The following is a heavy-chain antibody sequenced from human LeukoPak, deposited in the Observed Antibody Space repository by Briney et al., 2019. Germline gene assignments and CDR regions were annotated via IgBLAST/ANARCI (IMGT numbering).Heavy chain of an antibody. CDR1: GFTFSSYA. V-gene: IGHV3-23*01. J-gene: IGHJ3*02. Sequence: GGSLRLSXAASGFTFSSYAMSWVRQAPGKGLEWVSAISGSGGSTYYADSVKGRFTISRDNSKNTLYLQMNSLRAEDTAVYYCAKGQYGDYGPGAFDIWGQGTMVTVSS. CDR2: ISGSGGST. D-gene: IGHD4-17*01. CDR3: AKGQYGDYGPGAFDI.